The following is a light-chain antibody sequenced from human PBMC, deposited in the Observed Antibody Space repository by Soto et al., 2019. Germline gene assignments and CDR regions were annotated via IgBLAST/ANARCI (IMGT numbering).Light chain of an antibody. V-gene: IGKV1-9*01. Sequence: IQLTQSPSSLSASVGDRVTITCRASQGISSFLAWYQQKPGKAPKLLIYGASTLQSGVPSRFSGSGSGTDFTLTIGSLQPEDFAKYYCQQINSFPIPFGPGTKVAIK. J-gene: IGKJ3*01. CDR2: GAS. CDR3: QQINSFPIP. CDR1: QGISSF.